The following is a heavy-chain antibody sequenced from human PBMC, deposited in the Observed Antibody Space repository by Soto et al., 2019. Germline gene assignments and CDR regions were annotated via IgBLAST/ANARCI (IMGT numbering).Heavy chain of an antibody. V-gene: IGHV4-34*01. CDR3: ARGRPPGRMVYGMDV. CDR1: GGSFSGYY. CDR2: FIHSGSA. D-gene: IGHD1-26*01. Sequence: SETLSLTCAVYGGSFSGYYWSWIRQPPGKGLEWIGDFIHSGSANYNPSLKSRITISLDTSKNQFSLKLSSVTAADTAVYYCARGRPPGRMVYGMDVWGQGTTVTVSS. J-gene: IGHJ6*02.